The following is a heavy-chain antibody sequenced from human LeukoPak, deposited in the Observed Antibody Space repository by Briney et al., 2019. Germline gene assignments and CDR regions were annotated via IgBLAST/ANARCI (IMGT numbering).Heavy chain of an antibody. Sequence: ASVKVSCKASGYTFVNYNINWVRQAPGQGLEWMGWISGYNGNTNYAQKLQGRVTMTTDTSTSTAYMELRSLRSDDTAIYYCARDRAVGIAADWGQGTLVTVSS. CDR1: GYTFVNYN. V-gene: IGHV1-18*01. J-gene: IGHJ4*02. D-gene: IGHD6-13*01. CDR2: ISGYNGNT. CDR3: ARDRAVGIAAD.